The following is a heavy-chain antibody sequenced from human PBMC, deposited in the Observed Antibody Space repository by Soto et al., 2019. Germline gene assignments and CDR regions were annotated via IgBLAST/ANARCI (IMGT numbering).Heavy chain of an antibody. CDR3: ARDLGGWPDY. Sequence: ASVKVSCKASEYTFTSYAMHWVRQAPGQRLEWMGWINAGNGNTKYSQKFQGRVTNTRDTSASTAYKELSSLRSENTAVYYCARDLGGWPDYWGQGTLVTVSS. J-gene: IGHJ4*02. D-gene: IGHD2-15*01. CDR1: EYTFTSYA. V-gene: IGHV1-3*01. CDR2: INAGNGNT.